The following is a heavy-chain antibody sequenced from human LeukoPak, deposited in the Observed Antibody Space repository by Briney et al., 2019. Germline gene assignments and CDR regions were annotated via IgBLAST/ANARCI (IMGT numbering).Heavy chain of an antibody. J-gene: IGHJ5*02. V-gene: IGHV4-34*01. CDR1: GGAFSGYY. D-gene: IGHD6-6*01. CDR2: MNESGGT. Sequence: PSETLSLTCAVSGGAFSGYYWSRIRQPPGKGLEWIGEMNESGGTTYNPSLKSRVTISVDTSKSQFSLKLSSVTAADTAVYYCARGLRAARLASWGQGALVPVSS. CDR3: ARGLRAARLAS.